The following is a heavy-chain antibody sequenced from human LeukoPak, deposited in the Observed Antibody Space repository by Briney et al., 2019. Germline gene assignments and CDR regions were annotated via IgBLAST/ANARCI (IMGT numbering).Heavy chain of an antibody. CDR3: ARGGTVVPFDY. CDR1: GGSISSSSYY. V-gene: IGHV4-39*07. Sequence: SETLSLTCTVSGGSISSSSYYWGWIRQPPGKGLEWIGSIYYSGSTYYNPSLKSRVTISVDTSKNQFSLKLSSVTAADTAVYYCARGGTVVPFDYWGQGTLVTVSS. CDR2: IYYSGST. D-gene: IGHD4-23*01. J-gene: IGHJ4*02.